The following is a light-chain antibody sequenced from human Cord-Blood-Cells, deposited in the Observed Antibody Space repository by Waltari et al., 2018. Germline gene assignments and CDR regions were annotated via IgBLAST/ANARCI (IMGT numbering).Light chain of an antibody. CDR2: AAS. J-gene: IGKJ4*01. Sequence: DIEKTQFTSYMTATIGEGATITCRESKGISNSLAWYQQKPGKAPNLLLYAASRLESGVPSRFSGSGSESDYTRSISSLQPEDFAAYYCQQYYSTPQAFGGGTKVESK. CDR1: KGISNS. CDR3: QQYYSTPQA. V-gene: IGKV1-NL1*01.